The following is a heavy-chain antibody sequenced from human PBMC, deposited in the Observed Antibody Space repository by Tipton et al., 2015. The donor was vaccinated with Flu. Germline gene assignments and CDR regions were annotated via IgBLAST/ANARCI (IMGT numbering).Heavy chain of an antibody. J-gene: IGHJ4*02. CDR2: INHSGST. CDR1: GGSFSGYY. Sequence: TLSLTCAVYGGSFSGYYWSWIRQPPGKGLEWIGEINHSGSTNYNPSLKSRVTISVDTSKNQFSLKLSSVTAADTAVYYCARGYLPVQGGWELVSSDSWGQGTLVPVSS. CDR3: ARGYLPVQGGWELVSSDS. D-gene: IGHD1-26*01. V-gene: IGHV4-34*01.